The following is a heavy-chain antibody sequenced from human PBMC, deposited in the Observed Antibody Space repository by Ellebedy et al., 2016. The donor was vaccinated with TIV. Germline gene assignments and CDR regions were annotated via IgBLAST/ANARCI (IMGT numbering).Heavy chain of an antibody. CDR3: VRGGSLYGMDV. CDR1: GYTFTTHA. J-gene: IGHJ6*02. CDR2: INGGNGDT. V-gene: IGHV1-3*01. D-gene: IGHD3-16*01. Sequence: ASVKVSCXAFGYTFTTHALHWVRQAPGPRLEWMGWINGGNGDTKYSQKFQGRVSMTRDKSTTTAYLDLTSLTSEDTAVYFCVRGGSLYGMDVWGQGTQVTVSS.